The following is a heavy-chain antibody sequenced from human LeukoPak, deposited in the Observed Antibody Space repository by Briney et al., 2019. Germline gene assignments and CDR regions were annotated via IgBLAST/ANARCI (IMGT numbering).Heavy chain of an antibody. CDR1: GFTFSSYE. D-gene: IGHD6-13*01. CDR2: ISSSGSTI. V-gene: IGHV3-48*03. J-gene: IGHJ4*02. CDR3: AKGHSNWYFFDY. Sequence: GGSLRLSCAASGFTFSSYEMNWVRQAPGKGLEWVSYISSSGSTIYYADSVKGRFTISRDNSKNTLYLQMNSLRTEDTAVFYCAKGHSNWYFFDYWGQGTLVTVSS.